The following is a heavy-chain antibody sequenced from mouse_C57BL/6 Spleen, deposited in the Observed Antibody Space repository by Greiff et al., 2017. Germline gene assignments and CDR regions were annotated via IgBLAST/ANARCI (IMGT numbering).Heavy chain of an antibody. D-gene: IGHD2-1*01. J-gene: IGHJ2*01. V-gene: IGHV5-9-1*02. CDR3: TREGDGNYYFDY. CDR1: GFTFSSYA. CDR2: ISSGGDYI. Sequence: EVKLVESGEGLVKPGGSLKLSCAASGFTFSSYAMSWVRQTPEKRLEWVAYISSGGDYIYYADTVKGRFTISRDNARNTLYLQMSSLKSEDTAMYYCTREGDGNYYFDYWCQGTTLTVSS.